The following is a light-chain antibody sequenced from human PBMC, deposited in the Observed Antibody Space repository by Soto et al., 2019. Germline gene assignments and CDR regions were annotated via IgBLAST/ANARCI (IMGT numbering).Light chain of an antibody. CDR3: QQYNNWPRT. J-gene: IGKJ1*01. Sequence: EIVMTQSPATLSVSPGERATLSCRASQSVSINLACYQQKPGQAPRLLIYGASSRATGIPARFSGSGSGTEFTLTISSLQSEDSAVYFCQQYNNWPRTFGQGTKVDIK. V-gene: IGKV3-15*01. CDR2: GAS. CDR1: QSVSIN.